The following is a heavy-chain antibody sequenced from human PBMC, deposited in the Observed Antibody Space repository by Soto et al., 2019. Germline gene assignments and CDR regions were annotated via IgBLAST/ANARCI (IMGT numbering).Heavy chain of an antibody. V-gene: IGHV1-69*13. CDR1: GGTFSSYA. Sequence: GASVKVSCKASGGTFSSYAISWVRQAPGQGLEWMGGIIPIFGTANYAQKFQGRVTITADESTSTAYMELSSLRSEDTAVYYCAIGHHDYSDYDSYDWFDPWGQGTLVTVSS. J-gene: IGHJ5*02. CDR2: IIPIFGTA. D-gene: IGHD4-17*01. CDR3: AIGHHDYSDYDSYDWFDP.